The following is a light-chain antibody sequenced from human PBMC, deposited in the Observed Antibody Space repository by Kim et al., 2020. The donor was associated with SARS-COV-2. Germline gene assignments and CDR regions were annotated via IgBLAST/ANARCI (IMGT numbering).Light chain of an antibody. CDR3: QQAVPSSAT. CDR2: GAS. J-gene: IGKJ5*01. V-gene: IGKV3-20*01. Sequence: SQGERATLPCRASQTIIGDSLAWYPHQPGQPPRLLVYGASSRATGIPVRFSGSGSGTDFTLTISRLEPEDCAVYYCQQAVPSSATFGQGTRLESK. CDR1: QTIIGDS.